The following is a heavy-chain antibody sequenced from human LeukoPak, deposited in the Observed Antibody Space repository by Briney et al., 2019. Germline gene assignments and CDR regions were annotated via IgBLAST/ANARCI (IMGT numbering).Heavy chain of an antibody. CDR2: ISYDGSNK. Sequence: QPGRSLRLSCAASGFTFSSYAMHWVRQAPGKGLEWVAVISYDGSNKYYADSVKGRFTISRDNSKNTLYLQMNSLRAEDTAVYYCARGKGPGYYGSGSLFDYWGQGTLVTVSS. CDR3: ARGKGPGYYGSGSLFDY. J-gene: IGHJ4*02. CDR1: GFTFSSYA. D-gene: IGHD3-10*01. V-gene: IGHV3-30-3*01.